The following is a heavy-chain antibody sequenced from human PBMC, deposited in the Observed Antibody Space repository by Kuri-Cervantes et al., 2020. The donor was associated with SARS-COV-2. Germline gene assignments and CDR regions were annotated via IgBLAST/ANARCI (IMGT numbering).Heavy chain of an antibody. CDR3: AKDGVDQGGFDI. J-gene: IGHJ3*02. Sequence: GESLKISCAASGFTFSSYRTNWVRQAPGKGLEWVSYISTSSSTIHYADSVKGRFTISRDNAKNSLYLQMNSLSADDTAVYYCAKDGVDQGGFDIWGQGTVVTVSS. CDR2: ISTSSSTI. D-gene: IGHD2-15*01. CDR1: GFTFSSYR. V-gene: IGHV3-48*01.